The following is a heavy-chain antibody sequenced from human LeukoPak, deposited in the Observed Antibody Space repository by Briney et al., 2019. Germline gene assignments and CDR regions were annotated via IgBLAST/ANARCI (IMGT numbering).Heavy chain of an antibody. CDR2: IYYSGST. Sequence: PSETLSLTCTVSGGSVISYYWGWIRQPPGKGLEWIGSIYYSGSTYYNPSLKSRVTISLDTSKNQFSLKLSSVTAADTAVYYCARDRIAVAGTGYWGQGTLVTVSS. CDR1: GGSVISYY. CDR3: ARDRIAVAGTGY. V-gene: IGHV4-39*07. J-gene: IGHJ4*02. D-gene: IGHD6-19*01.